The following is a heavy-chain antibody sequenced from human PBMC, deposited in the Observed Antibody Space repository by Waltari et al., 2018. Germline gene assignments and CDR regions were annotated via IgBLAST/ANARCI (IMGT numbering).Heavy chain of an antibody. Sequence: EVQLVESGGGLVQPGGSLRLSCAASGFTFSSYWMSWVRQAPGKGLEWVANIKQDGSEKYYVDSVKGRFTSSRDNAKNSLYLQMNRLRAEDTAVYYCARVGSLIVVVVAPDPSFDYWGQGTLVTVSS. CDR2: IKQDGSEK. CDR3: ARVGSLIVVVVAPDPSFDY. CDR1: GFTFSSYW. V-gene: IGHV3-7*01. J-gene: IGHJ4*02. D-gene: IGHD2-15*01.